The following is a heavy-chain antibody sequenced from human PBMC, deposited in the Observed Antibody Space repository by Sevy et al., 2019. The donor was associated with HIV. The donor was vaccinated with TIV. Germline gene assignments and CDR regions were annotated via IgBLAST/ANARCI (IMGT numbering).Heavy chain of an antibody. CDR2: ISSSSSYI. Sequence: GGSLRLSCAASGFTFSSYSMNWVRQAPGKGLEWVSSISSSSSYIYYADSVKGRFTISRDNAKNSLYLQMNSLRAEDTAVYYCAGDRADIVVVPAAMYGSYYYYGMDVWGQGTTVTVSS. D-gene: IGHD2-2*01. CDR3: AGDRADIVVVPAAMYGSYYYYGMDV. V-gene: IGHV3-21*01. CDR1: GFTFSSYS. J-gene: IGHJ6*02.